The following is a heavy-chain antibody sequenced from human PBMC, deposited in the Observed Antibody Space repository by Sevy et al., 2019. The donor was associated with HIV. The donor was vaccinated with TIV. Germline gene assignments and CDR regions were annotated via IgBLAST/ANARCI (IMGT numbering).Heavy chain of an antibody. V-gene: IGHV3-33*01. CDR1: GFTFSSYG. Sequence: GGSLRLSCAASGFTFSSYGMHWVRPAPAKGLEWVALICYDGNHNYYADSVKGRFTISRDNANHMPYLEVSSLRAEDTAVYYCVRVQDYFGSDSSNLDSWGQGTLVTVSS. CDR2: ICYDGNHN. CDR3: VRVQDYFGSDSSNLDS. J-gene: IGHJ4*02. D-gene: IGHD3-10*01.